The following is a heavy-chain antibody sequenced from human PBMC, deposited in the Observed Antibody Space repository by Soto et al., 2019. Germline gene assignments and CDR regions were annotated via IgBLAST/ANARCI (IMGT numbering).Heavy chain of an antibody. CDR1: GFTFSSYA. V-gene: IGHV3-23*01. J-gene: IGHJ4*02. CDR3: AKDSTWIQLWLPY. D-gene: IGHD5-18*01. CDR2: ISGSGAST. Sequence: GGSLRLSCAASGFTFSSYAMSWVRQAPGKGREWVSAISGSGASTYYTDSVKGRFTISRDNSKNTLYLQIHSLRAEDTAVYYCAKDSTWIQLWLPYWGQGTLVTVSS.